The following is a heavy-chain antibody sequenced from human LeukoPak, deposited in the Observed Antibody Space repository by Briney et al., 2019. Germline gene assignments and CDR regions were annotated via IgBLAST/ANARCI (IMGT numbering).Heavy chain of an antibody. D-gene: IGHD3-10*01. Sequence: PGGSLRLSCAASGFTFSSYAMSWVRQAPGKGLEWVSSISDSSNYKYYADSVKGRFTISRDNAKSSLYLQMNSLRAEDTAVYYCARDPSRWFGEFAFWGQGTLVTVSS. CDR1: GFTFSSYA. CDR2: ISDSSNYK. J-gene: IGHJ4*02. V-gene: IGHV3-21*01. CDR3: ARDPSRWFGEFAF.